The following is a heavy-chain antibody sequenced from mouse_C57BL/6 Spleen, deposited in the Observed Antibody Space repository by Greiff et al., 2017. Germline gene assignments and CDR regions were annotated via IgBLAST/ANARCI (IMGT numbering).Heavy chain of an antibody. D-gene: IGHD2-3*01. V-gene: IGHV5-12*01. CDR3: ARRDGY. CDR2: ISNGGGST. Sequence: EVMLVESGGGLVQPGGSLKLSCAASGFTFSDYYMYWVRQTPEKRLEWVAYISNGGGSTYYPDTVKGRFTISRDNAKNTLYLQMSRLKSADTAMYYCARRDGYWGQGTTRTVSS. J-gene: IGHJ2*01. CDR1: GFTFSDYY.